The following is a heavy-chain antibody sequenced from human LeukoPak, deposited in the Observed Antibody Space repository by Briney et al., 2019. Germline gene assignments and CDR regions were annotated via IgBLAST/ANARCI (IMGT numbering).Heavy chain of an antibody. CDR2: IYHSGST. Sequence: SETLSLTCTVSGYSISSGYYWGWIRQPPGKGLEWIGSIYHSGSTYYNPSLKSRVTISVDTSKNQFSLKLSSVTAADTAVYYCAREQQGLDYWGQGTLVTVSS. CDR3: AREQQGLDY. V-gene: IGHV4-38-2*02. D-gene: IGHD6-13*01. CDR1: GYSISSGYY. J-gene: IGHJ4*02.